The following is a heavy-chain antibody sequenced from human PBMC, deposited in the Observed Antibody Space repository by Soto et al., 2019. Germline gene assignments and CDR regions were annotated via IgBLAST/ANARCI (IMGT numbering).Heavy chain of an antibody. J-gene: IGHJ4*02. CDR2: INPSGGST. Sequence: ASVKVSCKASGYTFTSYYMHWVRQAPGQGLEWMGIINPSGGSTSYAQKFQGRVTMTRDTSTSTVYMELSSLRSEDTAVYYCARTPDATAAAGRDYFDHWGQGTLVTVSS. CDR1: GYTFTSYY. D-gene: IGHD6-13*01. V-gene: IGHV1-46*01. CDR3: ARTPDATAAAGRDYFDH.